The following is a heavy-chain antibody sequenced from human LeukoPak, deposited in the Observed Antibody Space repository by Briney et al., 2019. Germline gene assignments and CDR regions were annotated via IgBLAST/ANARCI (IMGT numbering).Heavy chain of an antibody. CDR3: ARHFTMVRGVILDY. J-gene: IGHJ4*02. CDR1: GGSISSSSYY. Sequence: PSETLSLTCTVSGGSISSSSYYWGWIRQPPGKGLEWIGSIYYSGSTYYNPSLKSRVTISVDTSKNQFSLKLSSVTAADTAVYYCARHFTMVRGVILDYWGQGTLVTVSS. V-gene: IGHV4-39*01. D-gene: IGHD3-10*01. CDR2: IYYSGST.